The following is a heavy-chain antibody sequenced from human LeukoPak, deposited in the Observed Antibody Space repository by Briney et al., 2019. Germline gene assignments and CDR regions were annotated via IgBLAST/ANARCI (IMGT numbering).Heavy chain of an antibody. Sequence: PSETLSLTCTVSGVSISSSNSYWGWIRQPPGKGLEWIGSIYYSGNTYYNASLKSQVSISIDTSKNQFSLKLSSVTAADTAVYYCARELIVYGYYYMDVWGKGTTVTVSS. D-gene: IGHD2-8*01. CDR2: IYYSGNT. V-gene: IGHV4-39*02. J-gene: IGHJ6*03. CDR3: ARELIVYGYYYMDV. CDR1: GVSISSSNSY.